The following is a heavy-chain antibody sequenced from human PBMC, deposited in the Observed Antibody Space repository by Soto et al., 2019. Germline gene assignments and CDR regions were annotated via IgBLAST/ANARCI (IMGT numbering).Heavy chain of an antibody. CDR2: ISYDGNNK. J-gene: IGHJ6*02. D-gene: IGHD3-10*01. V-gene: IGHV3-30*18. Sequence: VQLEESGGGLVQPGGSLRLSCAASGFTFGSYWMSWVRQAPGKGLEWLAIISYDGNNKHYADSVKGRFTISRDNSKNTLYLQMNSLRGEDTAVFYCAKGRDFYGYYGMDVWGQGTTVTVSS. CDR3: AKGRDFYGYYGMDV. CDR1: GFTFGSYW.